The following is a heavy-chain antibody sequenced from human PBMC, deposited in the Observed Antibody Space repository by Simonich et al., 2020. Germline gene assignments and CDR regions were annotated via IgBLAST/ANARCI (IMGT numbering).Heavy chain of an antibody. D-gene: IGHD1-1*01. J-gene: IGHJ3*02. CDR2: ISAYNGNT. Sequence: QVQLVQSGAEVKKPGASVKVACKASGYTFTSYGISLVRQAPGQGLEWMGWISAYNGNTNYDQQLQGRGTMTTDASTSTAYMELRSLRSDDAAVYYCARSTTGTTAFDIWGQGTMVTVSS. V-gene: IGHV1-18*01. CDR3: ARSTTGTTAFDI. CDR1: GYTFTSYG.